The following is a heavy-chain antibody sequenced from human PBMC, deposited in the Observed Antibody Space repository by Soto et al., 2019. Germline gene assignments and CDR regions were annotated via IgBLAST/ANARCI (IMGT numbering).Heavy chain of an antibody. D-gene: IGHD3-10*01. CDR1: GCSISSYY. CDR2: IYYSGST. CDR3: ARDVGTYYYGSGSYYPKPGYYFDY. V-gene: IGHV4-59*01. Sequence: SETLALTCTVSGCSISSYYWSWIRQPPGKGLEWIGYIYYSGSTNYNPSLKSRVTISVDTSKNQFSLKLSSVTAADTAVYYCARDVGTYYYGSGSYYPKPGYYFDYWGQGTLVTVSS. J-gene: IGHJ4*02.